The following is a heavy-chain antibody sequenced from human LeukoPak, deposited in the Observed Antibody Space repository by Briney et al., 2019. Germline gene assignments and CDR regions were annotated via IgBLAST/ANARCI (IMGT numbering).Heavy chain of an antibody. J-gene: IGHJ3*02. Sequence: GASVKVSCKASRGTFSSYAISWVRQAPGQGLEWMGRIIPIFGTANYAQKFQGRVTITTDESTSTAYMELSSLRSEDTAVYYCARDDQHLDTMTAFDIWGQGTMVTVSS. D-gene: IGHD3-22*01. CDR3: ARDDQHLDTMTAFDI. CDR1: RGTFSSYA. CDR2: IIPIFGTA. V-gene: IGHV1-69*05.